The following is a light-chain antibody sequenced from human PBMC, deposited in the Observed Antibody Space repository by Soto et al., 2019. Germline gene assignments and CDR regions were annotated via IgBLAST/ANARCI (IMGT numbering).Light chain of an antibody. CDR3: QQSYTTPWT. CDR2: VAA. J-gene: IGKJ1*01. Sequence: DIQMTQSRSSLSASVGDRVTITCRTSQSIYTSLNWYQQKPGEAPKLLIYVAASVQSGVPSRFSGSGSGTDYTLTISSLQPEDFATYYCQQSYTTPWTFGQGTKVEIK. V-gene: IGKV1-39*01. CDR1: QSIYTS.